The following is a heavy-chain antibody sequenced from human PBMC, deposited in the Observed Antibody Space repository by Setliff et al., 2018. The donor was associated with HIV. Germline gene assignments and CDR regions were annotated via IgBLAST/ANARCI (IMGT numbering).Heavy chain of an antibody. Sequence: GGSLRLSCAASGFTVSNKYMSWLRQAPGKGLEWVSVIYSTGSTSYADSVKGRFTISRDNAKNMLYLQMNSLRTEDTAVYYCARGRLLWSGSYYYYYMDVWGKGTTVTVSS. D-gene: IGHD3-10*01. CDR2: IYSTGST. CDR1: GFTVSNKY. CDR3: ARGRLLWSGSYYYYYMDV. V-gene: IGHV3-53*01. J-gene: IGHJ6*03.